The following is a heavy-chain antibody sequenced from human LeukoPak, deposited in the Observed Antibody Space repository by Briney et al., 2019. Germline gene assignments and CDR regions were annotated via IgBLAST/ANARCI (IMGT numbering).Heavy chain of an antibody. J-gene: IGHJ4*02. CDR3: AKGIAVAAENDY. CDR2: ITGGGDST. Sequence: GGSLRLSCAASGFTFSSSAMSWVRQAPGKGLEWVSAITGGGDSTYYADSVKGRFTISRDNSKNTLYLQMNSLRAEDTAVYYCAKGIAVAAENDYWGQGTLVTVSS. D-gene: IGHD6-19*01. CDR1: GFTFSSSA. V-gene: IGHV3-23*01.